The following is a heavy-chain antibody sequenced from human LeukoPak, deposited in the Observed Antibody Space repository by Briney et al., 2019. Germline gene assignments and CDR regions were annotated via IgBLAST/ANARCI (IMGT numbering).Heavy chain of an antibody. CDR1: GGSISSYY. Sequence: PSETLSLTCTVSGGSISSYYWSWIRQPPGKGLEWIGYIYYSGSTNYNPSLKSRVTISVDTSKNQFSLKLSSVTAADTAVYYCARDLPHYYGSGRAFDIWGQGTMATVFS. CDR3: ARDLPHYYGSGRAFDI. CDR2: IYYSGST. J-gene: IGHJ3*02. D-gene: IGHD3-10*01. V-gene: IGHV4-59*01.